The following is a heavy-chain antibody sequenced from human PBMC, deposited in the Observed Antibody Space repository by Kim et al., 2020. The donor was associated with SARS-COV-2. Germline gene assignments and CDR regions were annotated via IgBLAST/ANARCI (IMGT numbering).Heavy chain of an antibody. CDR2: ISWNSGSI. V-gene: IGHV3-9*01. Sequence: GGSLRLSCAASGFTFGDYAMHWVRQAPGKGLEWVSGISWNSGSIGYADSVKGRFTISRDNAKNSLYLQMNSLRAEDTALYYCAKVHLPRHTYYDFWSGYYTGVDYWGQGTLVTVSS. CDR1: GFTFGDYA. CDR3: AKVHLPRHTYYDFWSGYYTGVDY. D-gene: IGHD3-3*01. J-gene: IGHJ4*02.